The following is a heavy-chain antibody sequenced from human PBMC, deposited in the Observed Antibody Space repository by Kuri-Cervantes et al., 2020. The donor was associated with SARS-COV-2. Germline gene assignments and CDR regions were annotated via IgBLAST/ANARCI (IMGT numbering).Heavy chain of an antibody. V-gene: IGHV3-30-3*01. D-gene: IGHD6-13*01. CDR1: GFTFSRYA. CDR2: ISYDGSNK. Sequence: GESLKISCAASGFTFSRYAMHWVRQAPGKGLEWVAVISYDGSNKYYADSVKGRFTISRDNSKNTLYLQMNSLRAEDTAVYYCARDMSIAAAGTDYWGQGTLVTVSS. J-gene: IGHJ4*02. CDR3: ARDMSIAAAGTDY.